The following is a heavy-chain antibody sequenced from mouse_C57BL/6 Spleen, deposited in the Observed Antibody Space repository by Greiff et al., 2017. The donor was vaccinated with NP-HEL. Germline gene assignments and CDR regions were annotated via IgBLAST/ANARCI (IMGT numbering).Heavy chain of an antibody. J-gene: IGHJ4*01. CDR3: AIPYFYAMDY. Sequence: EVQLQESGPGLVKPSQSLSLTCSVTGYSITSGYYWNWIRQFPGNKLEWMGYISYDGSNNYNPSLKNRISITRDTSKNNFFLKLNSVTTEDTATYYCAIPYFYAMDYWGQGTSVTVSS. V-gene: IGHV3-6*01. CDR2: ISYDGSN. CDR1: GYSITSGYY.